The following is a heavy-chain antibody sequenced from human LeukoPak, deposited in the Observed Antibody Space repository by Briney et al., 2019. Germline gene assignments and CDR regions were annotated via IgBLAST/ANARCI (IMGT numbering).Heavy chain of an antibody. Sequence: GASVNVSCKASVYTFTGYYMHWVRQAPGQGLEWMGWINPNSGGTNYAQKFQGRVTMTRDTSISTAYMELSRLRSDDTAVYYCARDRADYGDRFDYWGQGTLVTVSS. J-gene: IGHJ4*02. D-gene: IGHD4-17*01. V-gene: IGHV1-2*02. CDR3: ARDRADYGDRFDY. CDR1: VYTFTGYY. CDR2: INPNSGGT.